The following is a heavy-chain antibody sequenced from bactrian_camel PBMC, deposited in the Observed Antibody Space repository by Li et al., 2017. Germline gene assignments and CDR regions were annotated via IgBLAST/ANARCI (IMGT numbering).Heavy chain of an antibody. Sequence: HVQLVESGGGSVQAGESLRLSCAYSGDYYSRNCMKWFRQVPGKEREGVAAIAGDGRTNYADSVKGRFAISRDGAKNIIALQMDSLKPEDTATYYCAADLVTDEPSLVETEYYYWGQGTQVTVS. J-gene: IGHJ4*01. D-gene: IGHD1*01. V-gene: IGHV3S53*01. CDR1: GDYYSRNC. CDR2: IAGDGRT. CDR3: AADLVTDEPSLVETEYYY.